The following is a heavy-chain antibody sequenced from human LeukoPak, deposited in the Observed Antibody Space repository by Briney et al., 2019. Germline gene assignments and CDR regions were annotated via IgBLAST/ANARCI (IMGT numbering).Heavy chain of an antibody. J-gene: IGHJ6*02. CDR2: IYTSGST. CDR1: GGSISSGSYY. CDR3: ARDGFGEFLESGGMDV. V-gene: IGHV4-61*02. D-gene: IGHD3-10*01. Sequence: SQTLSLTCTVSGGSISSGSYYWSWIRQPAGTGLEWIGRIYTSGSTNYNPSLKSRVTISVDTSKNQFSLKLSSVTAADTAVYYCARDGFGEFLESGGMDVWGQGTTVTVSS.